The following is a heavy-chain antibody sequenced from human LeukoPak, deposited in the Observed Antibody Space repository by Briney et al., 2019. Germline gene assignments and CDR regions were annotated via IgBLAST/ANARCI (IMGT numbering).Heavy chain of an antibody. J-gene: IGHJ4*02. CDR1: GFTFSSYA. V-gene: IGHV3-23*01. CDR3: AKGSGWSLGYFDY. D-gene: IGHD6-19*01. Sequence: GGYLRLSCAASGFTFSSYAMSWVRQAPGKGLEWVSAISGSGGSTYYADSVKGRFTISRDNSKNTLYLQMNSLRAEDTAVYYCAKGSGWSLGYFDYWGQGTLVTVSS. CDR2: ISGSGGST.